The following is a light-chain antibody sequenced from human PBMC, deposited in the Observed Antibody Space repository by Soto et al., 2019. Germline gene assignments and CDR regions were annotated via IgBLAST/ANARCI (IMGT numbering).Light chain of an antibody. CDR1: QDIGFY. CDR2: GAS. CDR3: QQLNSHPRT. J-gene: IGKJ2*01. Sequence: DIQLTQSPSFLSASVGDRVTITCRASQDIGFYLAWYQQKPGKAPKLLIFGASKLQSGVPSRFSGSGSGTEFTLTISSLQPEDFATYYCQQLNSHPRTFGQGTKLEIK. V-gene: IGKV1-9*01.